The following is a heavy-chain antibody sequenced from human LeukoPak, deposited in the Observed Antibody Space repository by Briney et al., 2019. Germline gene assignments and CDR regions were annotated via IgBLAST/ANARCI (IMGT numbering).Heavy chain of an antibody. D-gene: IGHD2-21*01. CDR3: VRDWHTSFDY. CDR2: ISYDGINK. V-gene: IGHV3-30-3*01. Sequence: GGSLRLSCAASGFTFRNYAMHWFRQAPGKGLEWVTFISYDGINKYYADSVKGRFTISRDNSKNTLYLQMNSLRAEDTAVYYCVRDWHTSFDYWGQGTLVTVSS. J-gene: IGHJ4*02. CDR1: GFTFRNYA.